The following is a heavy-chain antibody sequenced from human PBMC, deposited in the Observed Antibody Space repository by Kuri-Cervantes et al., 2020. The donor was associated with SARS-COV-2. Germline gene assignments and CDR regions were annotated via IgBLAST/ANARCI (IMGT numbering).Heavy chain of an antibody. Sequence: ASVKGCCKASGYTFTSYYMHWVRQAPGQGLEWMGIINPSGGSTSYAQKFQGRVTMTRDTSTSTVYMELSSLRSEDTAVYYCARDTWYSGSYYFGDDAFDIWGQGTMVTVSS. CDR1: GYTFTSYY. J-gene: IGHJ3*02. CDR2: INPSGGST. V-gene: IGHV1-46*01. CDR3: ARDTWYSGSYYFGDDAFDI. D-gene: IGHD1-26*01.